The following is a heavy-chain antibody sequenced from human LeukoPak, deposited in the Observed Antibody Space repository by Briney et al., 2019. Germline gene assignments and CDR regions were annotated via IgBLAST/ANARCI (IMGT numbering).Heavy chain of an antibody. CDR2: IIPILGIA. CDR1: GGTFSSYA. Sequence: SVRVSCKASGGTFSSYAISWVRQAPGQGLEWMGRIIPILGIANYAQKFQGRVTITADKSTSTAYMELSSLRSEDTAVYYCARDIYYYDSSGYYERPYGYWGQGTLVTVSS. J-gene: IGHJ4*02. CDR3: ARDIYYYDSSGYYERPYGY. V-gene: IGHV1-69*04. D-gene: IGHD3-22*01.